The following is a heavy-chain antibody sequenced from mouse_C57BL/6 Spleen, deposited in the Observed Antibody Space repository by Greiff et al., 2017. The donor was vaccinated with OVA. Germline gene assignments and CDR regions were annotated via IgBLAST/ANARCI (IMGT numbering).Heavy chain of an antibody. CDR1: GYTFTSYW. J-gene: IGHJ2*01. CDR3: ALGRGDYFDY. CDR2: IDPSDSYT. V-gene: IGHV1-50*01. D-gene: IGHD4-1*01. Sequence: VQLQQPGAELVKPGASVKLSCKASGYTFTSYWMQWVKQRPGQGLEWIGEIDPSDSYTNYNQKFKGKATLTVDTSSSTAYMQLSSLTSEDSAVYYCALGRGDYFDYWGQGTTLTVSS.